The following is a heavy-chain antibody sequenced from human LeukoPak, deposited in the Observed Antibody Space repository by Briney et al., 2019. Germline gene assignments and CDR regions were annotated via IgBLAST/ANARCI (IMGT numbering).Heavy chain of an antibody. CDR2: IFTSGST. CDR1: GVSISSGSYF. J-gene: IGHJ4*02. V-gene: IGHV4-61*02. CDR3: ARHLYGYLDY. Sequence: RSETLSLTCTVSGVSISSGSYFWTWIRQPAGKGLEWIGRIFTSGSTNYNPSLGSRVTISVDTSKNQFSLKLSSVTVADTAVYYCARHLYGYLDYWGQGTLVTVSS. D-gene: IGHD5-18*01.